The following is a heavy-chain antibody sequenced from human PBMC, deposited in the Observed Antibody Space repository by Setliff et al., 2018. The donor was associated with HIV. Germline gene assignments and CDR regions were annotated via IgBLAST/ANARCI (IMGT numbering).Heavy chain of an antibody. V-gene: IGHV4-61*02. J-gene: IGHJ4*01. CDR3: ARGGDYYYDSSGYFDY. D-gene: IGHD3-22*01. CDR2: IYTSGST. CDR1: GGSISSGSYY. Sequence: PSETLSLTCTVSGGSISSGSYYWSWIRQPAGKGLEWIGRIYTSGSTNYNPSLKSRVTISVDTSKNQFSLKLSSVTAADTAVYYCARGGDYYYDSSGYFDYWG.